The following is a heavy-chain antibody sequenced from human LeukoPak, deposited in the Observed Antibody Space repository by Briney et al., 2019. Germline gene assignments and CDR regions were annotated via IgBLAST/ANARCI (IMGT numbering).Heavy chain of an antibody. J-gene: IGHJ4*02. V-gene: IGHV3-23*01. Sequence: GGSLRLSCVVSGITVSNYAMSWVRQAPGKGLEWVSGISESAGGTKYADSVKGRFTIFRDNSLNTVYLHMNSLRAEDTAVYFCAKRGIVIRGVLIIGFHKEAYYFDYWGQGILVTVSS. CDR1: GITVSNYA. CDR3: AKRGIVIRGVLIIGFHKEAYYFDY. CDR2: ISESAGGT. D-gene: IGHD3-10*01.